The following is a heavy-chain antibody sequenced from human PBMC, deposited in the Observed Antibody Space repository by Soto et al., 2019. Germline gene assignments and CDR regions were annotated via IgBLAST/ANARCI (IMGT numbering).Heavy chain of an antibody. CDR2: IYSGNTI. J-gene: IGHJ4*02. V-gene: IGHV3-53*01. CDR1: GFTVSSNH. CDR3: ARSHLYYDSSGYPDY. Sequence: PGGSLRLSCAASGFTVSSNHMSWVRQAPGKGLEWVSVIYSGNTIYYADSVKGRFTISRDNAKNSLYLQMNSLRAEDTAVYYCARSHLYYDSSGYPDYWGQGTLVTVSS. D-gene: IGHD3-22*01.